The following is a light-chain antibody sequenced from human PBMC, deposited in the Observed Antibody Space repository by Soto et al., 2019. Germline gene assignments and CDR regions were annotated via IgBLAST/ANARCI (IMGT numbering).Light chain of an antibody. J-gene: IGLJ1*01. CDR3: GTWDSSLSAYV. CDR1: SSNIGNNY. V-gene: IGLV1-51*01. Sequence: QSVLTQPPSVSAAPGQKVTISCSGSSSNIGNNYVSWYQQLPGTAPKLLIYDNNKRPSGTPDRFSGSKSGTSATLGITGLQTGDEADYYCGTWDSSLSAYVFGTGTKLTVL. CDR2: DNN.